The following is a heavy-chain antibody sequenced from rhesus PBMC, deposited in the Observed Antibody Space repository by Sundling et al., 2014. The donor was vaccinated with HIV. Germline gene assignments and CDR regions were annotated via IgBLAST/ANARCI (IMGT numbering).Heavy chain of an antibody. CDR2: IGGSRGTT. Sequence: QVQLQESGPGLVKPSETLSLTCAVSGGSISGYKWNWIRQSSGKGLEWIGDIGGSRGTTDYNPSLRSRVTISTDTSKNQFSLKVTSVTAADTAVYYCARDASYYGVDSWGQGVVVTVSS. CDR1: GGSISGYK. J-gene: IGHJ6*01. V-gene: IGHV4-165*01. CDR3: ARDASYYGVDS.